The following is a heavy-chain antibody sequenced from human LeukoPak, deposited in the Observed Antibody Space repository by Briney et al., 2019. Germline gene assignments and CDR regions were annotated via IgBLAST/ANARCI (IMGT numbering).Heavy chain of an antibody. V-gene: IGHV4-39*01. D-gene: IGHD5-18*01. Sequence: SETLSLTCTVSGGSISSSSYYWGWIRQPPGKGLEWIGSIYYSGSTYYNPSLKSRVTISVDTSKNQFSLKLSSVTAADTAVYYCARGGGYSYGPALDYYYYYGMDVWGQGTTVTVSS. CDR2: IYYSGST. CDR1: GGSISSSSYY. CDR3: ARGGGYSYGPALDYYYYYGMDV. J-gene: IGHJ6*02.